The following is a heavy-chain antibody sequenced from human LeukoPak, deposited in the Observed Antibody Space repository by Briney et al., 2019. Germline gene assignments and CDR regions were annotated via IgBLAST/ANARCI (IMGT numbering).Heavy chain of an antibody. D-gene: IGHD6-13*01. J-gene: IGHJ5*02. Sequence: PGGSLRLSCAASGFTFSSYWMSWVRQAPGKGLEWVANIKQDGSEKYYVDSVKGRFTISRDNAKNSLYLQMNSLRAEDTAVYYCARDGYSSSWYLMWFDPWGQGTLVTVSS. CDR1: GFTFSSYW. V-gene: IGHV3-7*01. CDR2: IKQDGSEK. CDR3: ARDGYSSSWYLMWFDP.